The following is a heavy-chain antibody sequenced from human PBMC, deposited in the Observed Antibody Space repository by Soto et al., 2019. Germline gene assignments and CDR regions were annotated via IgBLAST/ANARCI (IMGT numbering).Heavy chain of an antibody. CDR2: IMPIFRAP. Sequence: QVQLVQSGAEVKKPGSSVKVSCKASGGAFSDYAFSWVRQAPGQGLEWLGGIMPIFRAPDYAQMFQGRVTITADEFTRTAYMEMNSLRSEDTAVYYCASWLKGPDIGNYYYGMDVWGQGTTVTVS. D-gene: IGHD2-15*01. V-gene: IGHV1-69*12. CDR3: ASWLKGPDIGNYYYGMDV. CDR1: GGAFSDYA. J-gene: IGHJ6*02.